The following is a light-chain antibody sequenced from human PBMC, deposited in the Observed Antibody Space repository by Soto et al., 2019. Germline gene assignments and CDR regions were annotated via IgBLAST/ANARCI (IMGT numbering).Light chain of an antibody. J-gene: IGLJ3*02. V-gene: IGLV2-23*01. Sequence: QSVLTQPASVSGSPGQSITISCTGTSSDVGSYNLVSWYQQHPGKAPKLMIYEGSKRPSGVSNRFCGSKSGNTASLTNSGLQAEDEADYYCCSYAGSRVFGGGTKLTVL. CDR2: EGS. CDR3: CSYAGSRV. CDR1: SSDVGSYNL.